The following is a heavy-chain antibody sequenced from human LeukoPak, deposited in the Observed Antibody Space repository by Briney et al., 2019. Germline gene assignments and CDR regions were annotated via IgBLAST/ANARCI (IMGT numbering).Heavy chain of an antibody. Sequence: GGSLRLSCAASGFTVSSNYMSWVRQAPGKGLEWVSVIYSGGSTYYADSVKGRFTISRDNSKNTLYLQMNSLRAEDTAVYYCARDRGSYYYFDYWGQGTLVTVSS. CDR1: GFTVSSNY. J-gene: IGHJ4*02. D-gene: IGHD1-26*01. CDR3: ARDRGSYYYFDY. V-gene: IGHV3-53*01. CDR2: IYSGGST.